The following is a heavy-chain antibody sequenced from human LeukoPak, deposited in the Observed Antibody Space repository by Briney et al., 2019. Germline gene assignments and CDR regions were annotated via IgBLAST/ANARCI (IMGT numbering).Heavy chain of an antibody. D-gene: IGHD6-19*01. Sequence: GGSLRLSCAASGFTFTSYTMNWVRQAPGKGLEWVSSISSSTDYKYYADSVKGRFTISRDNAKKSLYLQMDSLRAGDTAVYYCARDSSSAWLQGFDPWGQGTLVTVPS. CDR1: GFTFTSYT. CDR2: ISSSTDYK. J-gene: IGHJ5*02. CDR3: ARDSSSAWLQGFDP. V-gene: IGHV3-21*01.